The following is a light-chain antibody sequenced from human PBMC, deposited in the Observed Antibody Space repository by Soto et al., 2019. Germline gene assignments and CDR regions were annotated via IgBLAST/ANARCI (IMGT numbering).Light chain of an antibody. CDR1: QGISRY. J-gene: IGKJ4*01. CDR3: QQLNTYPVT. Sequence: IQLTQSPSSLSASVGDSVTITCRASQGISRYLAWYQQKPGRAPQLLISAASTLQGGVPSRFSGSGSGTHFTLVISSLQPEDFATYYCQQLNTYPVTFGGGTKVDIK. CDR2: AAS. V-gene: IGKV1-9*01.